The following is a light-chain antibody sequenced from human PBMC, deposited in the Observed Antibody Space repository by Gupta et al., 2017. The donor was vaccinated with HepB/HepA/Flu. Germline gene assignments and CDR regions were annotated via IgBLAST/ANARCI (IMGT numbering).Light chain of an antibody. CDR1: SSSIGSNT. CDR2: NNN. V-gene: IGLV1-44*01. Sequence: QSVLTQPPSASGTPGQRVTISCSGSSSSIGSNTVNWYQQLPATAPKLLIYNNNQRPSGVPDRFSGSRSGTSASLTTSGLQAEDEADYYCATWDDSRNGPVFGGGTKLTVL. J-gene: IGLJ2*01. CDR3: ATWDDSRNGPV.